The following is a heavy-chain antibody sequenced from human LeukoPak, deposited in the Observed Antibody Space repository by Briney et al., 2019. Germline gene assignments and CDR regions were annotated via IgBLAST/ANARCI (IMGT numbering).Heavy chain of an antibody. V-gene: IGHV3-7*01. J-gene: IGHJ4*02. CDR3: ARESYDFWSGYYWRYFDY. CDR2: IKQDGSEK. CDR1: GFTFSSYW. D-gene: IGHD3-3*01. Sequence: PGGSLRLSCAASGFTFSSYWMSWVRQAPGKGLEWVANIKQDGSEKYYVDSVKGRFTISRDNAKNSLYLQMNSLRAEDTAVYYCARESYDFWSGYYWRYFDYWGQGTLVTVSS.